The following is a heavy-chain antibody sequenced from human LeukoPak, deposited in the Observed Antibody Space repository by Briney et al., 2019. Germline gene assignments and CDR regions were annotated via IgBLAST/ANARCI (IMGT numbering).Heavy chain of an antibody. D-gene: IGHD2-8*01. CDR2: IDAYNGNT. V-gene: IGHV1-18*01. CDR1: RYTFTSYC. Sequence: GAADQVSCLASRYTFTSYCISWGRQAAGPRLGAMGWIDAYNGNTNYAQKLQGRVTMTTDTSTSTAYMELSSLRSDDTAVYYCARDPRYCTNGVCPKLFYYWGQGTLVTVSS. J-gene: IGHJ4*02. CDR3: ARDPRYCTNGVCPKLFYY.